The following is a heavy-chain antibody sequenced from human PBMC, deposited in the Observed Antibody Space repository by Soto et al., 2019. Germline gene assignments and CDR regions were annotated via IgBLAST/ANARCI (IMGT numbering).Heavy chain of an antibody. V-gene: IGHV4-59*01. CDR3: ARDPFGWYWFDY. D-gene: IGHD3-9*01. CDR1: GGSISSYY. J-gene: IGHJ5*01. Sequence: PSETLSLTCTVSGGSISSYYWSWIRQPPGKGLEWIGYIYYSGSTNYNPSLKSRVTISVDTSKNQFSLKLSSVTAADTAVYYCARDPFGWYWFDYWGQGTLVTVSS. CDR2: IYYSGST.